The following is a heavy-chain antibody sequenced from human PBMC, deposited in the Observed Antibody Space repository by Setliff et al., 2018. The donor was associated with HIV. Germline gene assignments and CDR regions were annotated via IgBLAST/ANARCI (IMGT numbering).Heavy chain of an antibody. V-gene: IGHV3-48*04. J-gene: IGHJ4*02. CDR3: ARYNWNPLGYRFDY. CDR2: VSAGSNSI. Sequence: GGSLRLSCAASGFTFSTYNMNWVRQAPGKGPEWVSYVSAGSNSIYFADTVKGRFTISRDNAKNSLYLQMNSLGAEDTAVYYCARYNWNPLGYRFDYWGQGTLVTVSS. CDR1: GFTFSTYN. D-gene: IGHD1-20*01.